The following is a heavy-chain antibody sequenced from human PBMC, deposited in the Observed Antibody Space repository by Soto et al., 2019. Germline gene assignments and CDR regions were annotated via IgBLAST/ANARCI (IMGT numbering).Heavy chain of an antibody. CDR1: GASISSSSYF. J-gene: IGHJ5*02. CDR3: SRRAPEGFDP. Sequence: PSETLSLTCTVSGASISSSSYFWAWIRRTPGKGLEWIASIDYRGTTYKNPSLKSRVTISLDTSKNNFSLNLVSVTAADTALYYCSRRAPEGFDPRGQGTLVTV. V-gene: IGHV4-39*02. CDR2: IDYRGTT.